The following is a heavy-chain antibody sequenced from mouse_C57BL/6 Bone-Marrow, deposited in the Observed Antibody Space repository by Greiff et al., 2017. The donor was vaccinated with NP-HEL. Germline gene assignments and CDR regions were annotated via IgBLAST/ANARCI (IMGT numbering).Heavy chain of an antibody. CDR3: ARARGGLY. CDR1: GYTFTDYY. Sequence: VQLKQSGPVLVKPGASVKMSCKASGYTFTDYYMNWVKQSHGKSLEWIGVINPYNGGTSYNQKFKGKATLTVDKSSSTAYMELNSLTSEDSADYYCARARGGLYWGQGTLVTVSA. CDR2: INPYNGGT. V-gene: IGHV1-19*01. J-gene: IGHJ3*01.